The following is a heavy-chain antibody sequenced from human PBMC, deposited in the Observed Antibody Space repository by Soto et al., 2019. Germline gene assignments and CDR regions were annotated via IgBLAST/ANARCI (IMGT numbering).Heavy chain of an antibody. Sequence: PGGSLRLSCAASGFTFNNYGMHWVRQAPGKGLGWVAVIWYDGTNKYYADSVKGRFTISRDNSKNTLYLQMNSLRADDTAVYFCARDDIPGISVSIYGMDVWGQGTTVTVSS. CDR3: ARDDIPGISVSIYGMDV. CDR1: GFTFNNYG. V-gene: IGHV3-33*01. J-gene: IGHJ6*02. D-gene: IGHD6-19*01. CDR2: IWYDGTNK.